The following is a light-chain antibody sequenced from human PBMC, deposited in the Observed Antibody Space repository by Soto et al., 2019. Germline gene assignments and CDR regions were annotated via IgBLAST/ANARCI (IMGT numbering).Light chain of an antibody. Sequence: RASQSVFSSPACYQQTPRQATRLLIYGAATRATSIQAIFSGSGSGTEFTLTISRLQSEDFAVYYCQQYHNWPAFGQGTKVDIK. CDR1: QSVFSS. CDR3: QQYHNWPA. CDR2: GAA. J-gene: IGKJ1*01. V-gene: IGKV3-15*01.